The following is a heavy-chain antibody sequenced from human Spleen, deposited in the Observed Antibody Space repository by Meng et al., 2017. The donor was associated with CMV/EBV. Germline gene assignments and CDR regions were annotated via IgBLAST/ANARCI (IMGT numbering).Heavy chain of an antibody. CDR3: AKDIGAGSYWSLHY. Sequence: GESLKISCAASGFTFSSSWMNWVRQAPGKGLEWVANINPDGSEKYYVDSVKGRFTISRDNRKNSLYLQMKSLRTEDTALYYCAKDIGAGSYWSLHYWGQGTLVTVSS. CDR2: INPDGSEK. V-gene: IGHV3-7*03. D-gene: IGHD1-26*01. CDR1: GFTFSSSW. J-gene: IGHJ4*02.